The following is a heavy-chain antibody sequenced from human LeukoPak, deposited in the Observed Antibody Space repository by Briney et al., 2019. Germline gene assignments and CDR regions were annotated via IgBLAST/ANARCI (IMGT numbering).Heavy chain of an antibody. CDR1: GFTFSSYG. V-gene: IGHV3-30*03. J-gene: IGHJ4*02. D-gene: IGHD3-10*01. CDR2: ISYDGGNK. Sequence: GGSLRLSCAASGFTFSSYGMHGVRQAPGKGLEWVAVISYDGGNKYYADSVKGRFTISRDNSKNTLYLQMNSLRAEDTAVYYCARNMVRGVITLDYWGQGTLVTVSS. CDR3: ARNMVRGVITLDY.